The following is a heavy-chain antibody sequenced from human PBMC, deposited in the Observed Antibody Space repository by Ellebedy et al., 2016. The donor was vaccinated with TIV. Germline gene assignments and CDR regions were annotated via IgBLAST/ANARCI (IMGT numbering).Heavy chain of an antibody. V-gene: IGHV4-34*01. CDR3: ARHLLHPNLRLGELSLNWYFDL. D-gene: IGHD3-16*02. CDR2: IYYSGST. CDR1: GGSFSGYY. J-gene: IGHJ2*01. Sequence: SETLSLTCAVYGGSFSGYYWSRIRQPPGKGLEWIGSIYYSGSTYYNPSLKSRVTISVDTSKNQFSLKLSSVTAADTAVYYCARHLLHPNLRLGELSLNWYFDLWGRGTLVTVSS.